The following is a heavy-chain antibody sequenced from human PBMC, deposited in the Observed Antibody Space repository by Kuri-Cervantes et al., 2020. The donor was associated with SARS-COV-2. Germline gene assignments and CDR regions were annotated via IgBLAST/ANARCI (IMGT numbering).Heavy chain of an antibody. V-gene: IGHV3-23*01. Sequence: GGSLRLSCAASGFTFSSYAMSWVRQAPGKGLGWVSAISGSGGSTYYADSVKGRFTISRDNSKNTVYLQMNSLRAEDTAVYYCARDIVVVPAAIHYYYGMDVWGQGTTVTVSS. D-gene: IGHD2-2*02. CDR1: GFTFSSYA. CDR3: ARDIVVVPAAIHYYYGMDV. CDR2: ISGSGGST. J-gene: IGHJ6*02.